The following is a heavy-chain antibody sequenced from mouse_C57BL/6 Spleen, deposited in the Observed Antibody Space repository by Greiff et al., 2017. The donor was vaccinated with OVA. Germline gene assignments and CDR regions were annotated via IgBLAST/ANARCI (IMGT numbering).Heavy chain of an antibody. CDR3: ARGKGTVVASGYFDY. CDR1: GYTFTSYW. D-gene: IGHD1-1*01. V-gene: IGHV1-64*01. CDR2: IHPNSGST. Sequence: VQLQQPGAELVKPGASVKLSCKASGYTFTSYWMHWVKQRPGQGLEWIGMIHPNSGSTNYNEKFKSKATLTVDKSSSTAYMQLSSLTSEDSAVYYGARGKGTVVASGYFDYWGQGTTLTVSS. J-gene: IGHJ2*01.